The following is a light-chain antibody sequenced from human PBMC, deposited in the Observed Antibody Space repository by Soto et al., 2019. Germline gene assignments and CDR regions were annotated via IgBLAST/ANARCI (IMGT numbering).Light chain of an antibody. Sequence: QSALTQPASVSGSPGQSITISCTGTGSDVGGYKYVSWYQPLPGKAPKLMIYDVSYRPSGVSDRFSGSKSGNTASLIISGLQAEDEADYYCSSYASSSPFVFGTGTKVTVL. CDR1: GSDVGGYKY. J-gene: IGLJ1*01. CDR3: SSYASSSPFV. CDR2: DVS. V-gene: IGLV2-14*01.